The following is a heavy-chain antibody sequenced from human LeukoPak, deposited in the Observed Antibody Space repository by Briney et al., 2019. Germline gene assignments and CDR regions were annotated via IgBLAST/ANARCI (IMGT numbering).Heavy chain of an antibody. CDR2: IYPGDSDT. CDR1: GYSFTSYW. V-gene: IGHV5-51*01. CDR3: ARRRCSGGSCYSEGWFDP. Sequence: GESLKISCKGSGYSFTSYWIGWVRQMPGKGLEWMGIIYPGDSDTRYSPSFQGQVTISADKSISTAYLQWSSLKASDTAMYYCARRRCSGGSCYSEGWFDPWGQGTLVTVSS. D-gene: IGHD2-15*01. J-gene: IGHJ5*02.